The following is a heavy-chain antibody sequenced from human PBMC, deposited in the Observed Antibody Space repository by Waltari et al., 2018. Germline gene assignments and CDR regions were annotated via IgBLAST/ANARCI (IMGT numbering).Heavy chain of an antibody. CDR1: GFTVSSNY. CDR2: IYSGGST. V-gene: IGHV3-66*02. J-gene: IGHJ6*02. Sequence: EVQLVESGGGLVQPGGSLRLSCAASGFTVSSNYMSWVRQAPGKGLEWVSVIYSGGSTYYADSVKVRFTISRDNSKNTLYLQMNSLRAEDTAVYYCARVGYSYGLYYYYGMDVWGQGTTVTVSS. CDR3: ARVGYSYGLYYYYGMDV. D-gene: IGHD5-18*01.